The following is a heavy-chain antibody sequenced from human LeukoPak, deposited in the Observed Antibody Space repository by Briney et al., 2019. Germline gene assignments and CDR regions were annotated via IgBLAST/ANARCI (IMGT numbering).Heavy chain of an antibody. CDR2: ISAYNGNT. CDR1: GYTFTSYG. V-gene: IGHV1-18*01. Sequence: GASVKVSCKASGYTFTSYGTSWVRQAPGQGLEWMGWISAYNGNTNYAQKLQGRVTMTTDTSTSTAHMELRSLRSDDTAVYYCAGAKGGDCSSTSCYIGGSWFDPWGQGTLVTVSS. D-gene: IGHD2-2*02. J-gene: IGHJ5*02. CDR3: AGAKGGDCSSTSCYIGGSWFDP.